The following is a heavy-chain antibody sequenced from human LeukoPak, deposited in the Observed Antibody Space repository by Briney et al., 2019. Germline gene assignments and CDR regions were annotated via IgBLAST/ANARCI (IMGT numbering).Heavy chain of an antibody. J-gene: IGHJ4*02. CDR2: IIPIFGIA. CDR3: ARGSGHDSSGYLVDY. D-gene: IGHD3-22*01. CDR1: GGTFSSYS. V-gene: IGHV1-69*02. Sequence: SVKVSCKASGGTFSSYSITWLRQAPGQGLEWMGRIIPIFGIANYAQKFQGRVTIIADKSTSTAYMELSSLRSENTAVYYCARGSGHDSSGYLVDYWGQGTLVTVSS.